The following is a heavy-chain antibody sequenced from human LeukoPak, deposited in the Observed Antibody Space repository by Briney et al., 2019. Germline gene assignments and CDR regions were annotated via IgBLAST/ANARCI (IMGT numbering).Heavy chain of an antibody. Sequence: PGGSLRLSCAASGFTFSSYGMHWVRQAPGKGLEWVAVIWYDGSNKYYADSVKGRFTISRDNSKNTLYLQMNSLRAEDTAVYYCAREGSSGRIYYGMDVWGQGTTVTVSS. D-gene: IGHD6-19*01. CDR3: AREGSSGRIYYGMDV. CDR1: GFTFSSYG. V-gene: IGHV3-33*01. CDR2: IWYDGSNK. J-gene: IGHJ6*02.